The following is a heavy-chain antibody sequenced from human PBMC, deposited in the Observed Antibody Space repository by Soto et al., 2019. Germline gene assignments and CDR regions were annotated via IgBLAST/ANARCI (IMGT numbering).Heavy chain of an antibody. CDR2: ISAYNGNT. D-gene: IGHD1-7*01. CDR1: GYTFTSYG. Sequence: GASLKVSCTASGYTFTSYGISWVRQAPGQGLEWMGWISAYNGNTNYAQKLQGRVTMTTDTSTSTAYMELRSLRSDDTAGYYCATDPPNWNYVDAFDNWGQGTMVTV. J-gene: IGHJ3*02. CDR3: ATDPPNWNYVDAFDN. V-gene: IGHV1-18*04.